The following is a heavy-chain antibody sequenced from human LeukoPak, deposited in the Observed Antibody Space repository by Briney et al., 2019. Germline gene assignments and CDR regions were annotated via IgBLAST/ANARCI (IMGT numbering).Heavy chain of an antibody. D-gene: IGHD3-10*01. Sequence: VASVKVSCKASGYTFTSYDINWVRQATGQGLEWMGWMNPNSGNTGYAQKFQGRATMTRNTSISTAYMELSSLRSEDTAVYYCARPLRGVRNWFDPWGQGTLVTVSS. J-gene: IGHJ5*02. CDR3: ARPLRGVRNWFDP. CDR2: MNPNSGNT. CDR1: GYTFTSYD. V-gene: IGHV1-8*01.